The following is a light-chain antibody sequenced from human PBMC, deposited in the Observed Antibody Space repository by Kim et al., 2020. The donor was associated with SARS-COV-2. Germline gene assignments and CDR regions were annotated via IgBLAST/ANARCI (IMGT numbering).Light chain of an antibody. CDR2: GNS. CDR3: QSYDSRLSDVL. V-gene: IGLV1-40*01. Sequence: QSVLTRPPSVSGAPGQRVTISCTGSSSNIGAGYDVHWYQQLPGTAPKLLIYGNSNRPSGVPDRFSGSKSGTSASLAITGLQAEDEADYYCQSYDSRLSDVLFGGGTKLTVL. J-gene: IGLJ2*01. CDR1: SSNIGAGYD.